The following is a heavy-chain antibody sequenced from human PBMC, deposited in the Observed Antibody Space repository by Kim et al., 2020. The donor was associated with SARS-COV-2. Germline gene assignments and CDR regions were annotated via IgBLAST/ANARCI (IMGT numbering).Heavy chain of an antibody. J-gene: IGHJ4*02. CDR1: GGSFSGYY. CDR3: AGATQGYNWNLGRKYYFDY. CDR2: INHSGST. V-gene: IGHV4-34*01. D-gene: IGHD1-1*01. Sequence: SETLSLTCAVYGGSFSGYYWRWIRQPPGKGLEWIGEINHSGSTNYNPSLKSRVTISVDTSKNQFSLKLNSVTAADTAVYYCAGATQGYNWNLGRKYYFDYWGQGTLVTVSS.